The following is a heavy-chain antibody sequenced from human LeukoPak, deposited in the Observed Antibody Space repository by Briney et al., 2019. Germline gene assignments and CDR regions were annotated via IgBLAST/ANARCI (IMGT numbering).Heavy chain of an antibody. CDR2: ICGSGAGT. CDR1: RLIFSSYA. Sequence: PGGSLRLSCAASRLIFSSYAMSWVRQAPGKGLEWVSGICGSGAGTYYADSVKGRFTISRDNSKNTLYLQMHSLRAEDTAVYYCAKLTGGSCYSACDYWGQGTLVTVSS. CDR3: AKLTGGSCYSACDY. V-gene: IGHV3-23*01. J-gene: IGHJ4*02. D-gene: IGHD2-15*01.